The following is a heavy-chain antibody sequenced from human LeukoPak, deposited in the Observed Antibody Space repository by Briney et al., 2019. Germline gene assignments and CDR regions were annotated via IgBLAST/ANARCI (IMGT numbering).Heavy chain of an antibody. J-gene: IGHJ6*03. CDR2: IYTSGST. D-gene: IGHD3-10*01. V-gene: IGHV4-61*02. Sequence: SQTLSLTCTVSGGSISSGSYYWSWIRQPAGKGLEWIGRIYTSGSTNYNPSLKSRVTISVDTSKNQFSLKLSSVTAADTAVYYCARDVWFGEFYYYYYMDVWGKGTTVTVSS. CDR1: GGSISSGSYY. CDR3: ARDVWFGEFYYYYYMDV.